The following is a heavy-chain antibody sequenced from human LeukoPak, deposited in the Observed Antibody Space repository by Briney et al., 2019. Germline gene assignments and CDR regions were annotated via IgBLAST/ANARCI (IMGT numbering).Heavy chain of an antibody. CDR2: INHSGST. J-gene: IGHJ6*02. Sequence: SETLSLTCAVYGGSFSGYCWSWIRQPPGKGLEWIGEINHSGSTNYNPSLESRVTISVDTSKNQFSLKLSSVTAADTAVYYCARDVRTVPYYYYGMDVWGQGTTVTVSS. D-gene: IGHD4-17*01. V-gene: IGHV4-34*01. CDR3: ARDVRTVPYYYYGMDV. CDR1: GGSFSGYC.